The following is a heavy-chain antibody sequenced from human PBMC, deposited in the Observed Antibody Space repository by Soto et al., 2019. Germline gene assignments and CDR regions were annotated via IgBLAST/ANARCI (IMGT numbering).Heavy chain of an antibody. CDR3: ARAEYADFWSGYYFGDYYYGMDV. V-gene: IGHV1-2*04. CDR1: GYTFTGYY. J-gene: IGHJ6*02. CDR2: INPNSGGT. D-gene: IGHD3-3*01. Sequence: ASVKVSCKASGYTFTGYYMHWVRQAPGQGLEWMGWINPNSGGTNYAQKFQGWVTMTRDTSISTAYMELSRLRSDDTAVYYCARAEYADFWSGYYFGDYYYGMDVWGQGTTVTVSS.